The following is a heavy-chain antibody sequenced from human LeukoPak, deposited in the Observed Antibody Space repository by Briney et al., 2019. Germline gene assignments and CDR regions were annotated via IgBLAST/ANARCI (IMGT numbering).Heavy chain of an antibody. CDR3: ARGRGPYYDFWSGSTVDYFDC. CDR2: INHSGST. Sequence: RTSETLSLTCAVYGGSFSGYYWSWIRQPPGKGLEWIGEINHSGSTNYNPTLKSRVTISVDTSKNQFSLKLSSVTAADTAVYYCARGRGPYYDFWSGSTVDYFDCWGQGTLVTVSS. V-gene: IGHV4-34*01. D-gene: IGHD3-3*01. J-gene: IGHJ4*02. CDR1: GGSFSGYY.